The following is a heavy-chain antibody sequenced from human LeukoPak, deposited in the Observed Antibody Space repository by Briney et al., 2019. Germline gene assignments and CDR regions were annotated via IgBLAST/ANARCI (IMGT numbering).Heavy chain of an antibody. J-gene: IGHJ6*03. V-gene: IGHV2-70*11. CDR2: IQWDDDT. CDR1: GFSLTTSGMC. CDR3: ARTRVHNKSLISTGRANRYYYYYYMDV. D-gene: IGHD2-2*01. Sequence: SGPTLVNPTQTLTLTCAFSGFSLTTSGMCLSWIRQPPGKALEWLARIQWDDDTYYSTSLKTRLTISKDTSENQVVLTMTNMDPADTGTYYCARTRVHNKSLISTGRANRYYYYYYMDVWGKGTTVTVSS.